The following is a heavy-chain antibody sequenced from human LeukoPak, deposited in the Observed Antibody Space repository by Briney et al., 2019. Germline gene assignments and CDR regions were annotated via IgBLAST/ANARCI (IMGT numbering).Heavy chain of an antibody. J-gene: IGHJ6*02. CDR1: GYTFTGYG. CDR2: ISAYNGNT. V-gene: IGHV1-18*01. Sequence: ASLKVSCKASGYTFTGYGISWVRQAPGQGLEWMGWISAYNGNTNSTQKLKGRVTMTTDTSTSTAYMNLRSLRSDDTAVYYCASDGHDYGDFSYVYGMDVWGQGTTVTVSS. D-gene: IGHD4-17*01. CDR3: ASDGHDYGDFSYVYGMDV.